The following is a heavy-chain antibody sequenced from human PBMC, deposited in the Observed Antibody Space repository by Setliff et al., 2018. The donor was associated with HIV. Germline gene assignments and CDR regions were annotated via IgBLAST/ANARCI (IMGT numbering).Heavy chain of an antibody. V-gene: IGHV4-34*12. CDR1: GGSVSAYE. Sequence: PSETLSLTCGVYGGSVSAYEWRWIRQPPGKGLEWIGEAIHSGSTNYNPSLKSRVTISLDTSKNQFSLKLTSVTAADTAVYYCASAGSGTRAPPRYWGQGTLVTVSS. CDR2: AIHSGST. J-gene: IGHJ4*02. CDR3: ASAGSGTRAPPRY. D-gene: IGHD1-1*01.